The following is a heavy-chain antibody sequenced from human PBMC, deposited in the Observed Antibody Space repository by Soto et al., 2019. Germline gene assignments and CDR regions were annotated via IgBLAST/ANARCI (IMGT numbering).Heavy chain of an antibody. J-gene: IGHJ3*02. Sequence: EVQLVESGGGLVQPGGSLRLSCAASGFTVSSNYMSWVRQAPGKGLEWVSVIYSGGSTYYADSVKGRFTISRDNSKNTLYLQMNSLRAADTAVYYCARRVRVGAFDICSQGTMVTVSS. CDR3: ARRVRVGAFDI. CDR1: GFTVSSNY. CDR2: IYSGGST. V-gene: IGHV3-66*04.